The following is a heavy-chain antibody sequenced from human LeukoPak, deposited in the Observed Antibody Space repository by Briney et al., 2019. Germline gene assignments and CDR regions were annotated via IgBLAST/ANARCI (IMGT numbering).Heavy chain of an antibody. J-gene: IGHJ4*02. CDR2: TRWDGSIQ. Sequence: GGSLRLSCAASGFTFSSYGMHWVRQAPGKGLEWVAFTRWDGSIQYYADSVRGRFTISRDSSKNTLYLQMNSLRAEDTAVYYCARSKSYDSSGYYFDYWGQGTLVTVSS. CDR3: ARSKSYDSSGYYFDY. D-gene: IGHD3-22*01. CDR1: GFTFSSYG. V-gene: IGHV3-30*02.